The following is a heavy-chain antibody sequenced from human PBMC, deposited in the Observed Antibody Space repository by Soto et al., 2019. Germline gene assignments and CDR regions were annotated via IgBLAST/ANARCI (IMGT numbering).Heavy chain of an antibody. CDR1: GFTFSSYD. J-gene: IGHJ3*02. D-gene: IGHD1-26*01. V-gene: IGHV3-30*18. CDR2: ISYDGSKK. CDR3: AKAYSGPFDI. Sequence: GGSLRLSCAASGFTFSSYDIHWVRQAPGKGLEWVAVISYDGSKKYYADSVKGQFTISRDNSKNTLYLQMNSLRAEDTAVYYCAKAYSGPFDIWGQGTMVTVSS.